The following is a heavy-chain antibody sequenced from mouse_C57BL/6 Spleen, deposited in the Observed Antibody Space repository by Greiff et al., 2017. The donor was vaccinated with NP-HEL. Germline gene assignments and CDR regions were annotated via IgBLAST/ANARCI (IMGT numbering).Heavy chain of an antibody. CDR3: AIITTVSYYAMDD. V-gene: IGHV1-55*01. D-gene: IGHD1-1*01. J-gene: IGHJ4*01. CDR1: GYTFTSYW. CDR2: ISPGSGST. Sequence: QVQLQQPGAELVKPGASVKMSCKASGYTFTSYWITWVKPRPGQGLEWIGDISPGSGSTNYNETFKSTATLTVDTSSSTAYMQLSSLTSEDSAVYDCAIITTVSYYAMDDWGQGTSVTVSS.